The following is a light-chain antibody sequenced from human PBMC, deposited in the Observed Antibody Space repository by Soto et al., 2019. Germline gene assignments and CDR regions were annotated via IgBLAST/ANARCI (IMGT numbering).Light chain of an antibody. Sequence: QPALTQPASVSGSPGQSITISCTGTSSDVGGYNYVSWYQQYPGKAPKLMIYDVSNRPSGISNRFSGSKSVNTASLTISGLLAEDEADYYCSSWTSSSTYVFGTGTKVTVL. CDR1: SSDVGGYNY. J-gene: IGLJ1*01. CDR2: DVS. CDR3: SSWTSSSTYV. V-gene: IGLV2-14*01.